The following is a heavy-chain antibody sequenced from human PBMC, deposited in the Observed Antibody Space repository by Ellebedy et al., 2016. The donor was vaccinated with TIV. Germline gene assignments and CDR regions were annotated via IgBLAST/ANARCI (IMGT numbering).Heavy chain of an antibody. CDR3: ASASVAPSYYYGMDV. V-gene: IGHV1-69*13. D-gene: IGHD2-15*01. Sequence: ASVKVSCKASGYAFTSYAMHWVRQAPGQRLEWMGGIIPIFGTANYAQKFQGRVTITADESTSTAYMELSSLRSEDTAVYYCASASVAPSYYYGMDVWGQGTTVTVSS. J-gene: IGHJ6*02. CDR1: GYAFTSYA. CDR2: IIPIFGTA.